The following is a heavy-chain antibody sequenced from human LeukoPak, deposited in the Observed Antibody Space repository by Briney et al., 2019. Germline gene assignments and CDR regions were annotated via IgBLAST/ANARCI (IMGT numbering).Heavy chain of an antibody. CDR1: GGSISSGGYS. Sequence: SETLSLICGVYGGSISSGGYSWSWIRQPPGKGLEWIGYIYHSGSTYYNPSLKSRVTISVDSSKNQFSLKLSSVTAADTAVYYCARSVPPYQLLIWGGVDGNWFDPWGQGTLVTVSS. J-gene: IGHJ5*02. CDR2: IYHSGST. CDR3: ARSVPPYQLLIWGGVDGNWFDP. V-gene: IGHV4-30-2*01. D-gene: IGHD2-2*01.